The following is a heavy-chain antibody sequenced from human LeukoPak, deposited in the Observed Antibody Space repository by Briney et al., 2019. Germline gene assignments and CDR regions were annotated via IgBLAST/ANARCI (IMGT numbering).Heavy chain of an antibody. D-gene: IGHD2-15*01. CDR3: ARGYCSGGSCYGYYMDV. CDR1: GGSISSYY. V-gene: IGHV4-59*01. CDR2: IYYSGST. Sequence: SETLSLTCTVSGGSISSYYWSWIRQPPGKGLEWIGYIYYSGSTNHNPSLKSRVTISVDTSKNQFSLKLSSVTAADTAVYYCARGYCSGGSCYGYYMDVWGKGTTVTISS. J-gene: IGHJ6*03.